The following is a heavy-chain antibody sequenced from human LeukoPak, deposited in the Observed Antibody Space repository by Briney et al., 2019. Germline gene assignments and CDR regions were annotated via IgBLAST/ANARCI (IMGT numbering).Heavy chain of an antibody. Sequence: PSETLSLTCSVSGGSISSSSYYWNWIRQPPGKGLEWVGSIYYSGTTYYNSSLKSRVTISEDTSKNRFSLMLTSVTAADTAVYYCARQVSDYFYYYIDVWGEGTTVIASS. V-gene: IGHV4-39*01. CDR2: IYYSGTT. CDR1: GGSISSSSYY. CDR3: ARQVSDYFYYYIDV. J-gene: IGHJ6*03.